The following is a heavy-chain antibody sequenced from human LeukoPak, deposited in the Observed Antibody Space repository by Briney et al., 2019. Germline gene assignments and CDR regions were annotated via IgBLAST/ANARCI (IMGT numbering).Heavy chain of an antibody. V-gene: IGHV3-49*04. D-gene: IGHD1-14*01. CDR3: TRAGGNYDY. CDR1: GFTFGDYA. CDR2: IRGKIYGGTT. Sequence: QPGRSLRLSCTASGFTFGDYAMSWVRQAPGEGLEWVTFIRGKIYGGTTEYAAPVKGRFTISRDDSKSIAYLQMNSLKTEDTAVYYCTRAGGNYDYWGQGTLVTVSS. J-gene: IGHJ4*02.